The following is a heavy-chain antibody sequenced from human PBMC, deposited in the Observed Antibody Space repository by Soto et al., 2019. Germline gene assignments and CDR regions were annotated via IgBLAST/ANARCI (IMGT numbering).Heavy chain of an antibody. CDR2: ISYDGSNK. Sequence: GVSLRLSCAASGFTFSSYGMHWVRQAPGKGLEWVAVISYDGSNKYYADSVKGRFTISRDNSKITLYLQMNSLRAEDRAVYYCARTSSSSWYAFDIWGQGTMVTVSS. CDR1: GFTFSSYG. J-gene: IGHJ3*02. D-gene: IGHD6-13*01. CDR3: ARTSSSSWYAFDI. V-gene: IGHV3-30*03.